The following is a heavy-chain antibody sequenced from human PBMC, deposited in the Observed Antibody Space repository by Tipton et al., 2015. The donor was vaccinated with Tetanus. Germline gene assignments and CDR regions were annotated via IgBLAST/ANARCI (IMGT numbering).Heavy chain of an antibody. D-gene: IGHD2-15*01. CDR2: IYYSGST. CDR1: GGSVSSGSYY. V-gene: IGHV4-61*01. Sequence: TLSLTCTVSGGSVSSGSYYWSWIRQPPGKGLEWIGYIYYSGSTNYNPSLKSLVTISVDTSKNQFSLKLSSVTAADTAVYYCARGEYCSGGSCYPNAFDIWGQGTMVTVSS. CDR3: ARGEYCSGGSCYPNAFDI. J-gene: IGHJ3*02.